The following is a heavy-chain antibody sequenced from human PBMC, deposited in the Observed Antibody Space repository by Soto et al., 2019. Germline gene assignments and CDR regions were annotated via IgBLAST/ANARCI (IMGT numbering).Heavy chain of an antibody. CDR2: IIPIFGTA. V-gene: IGHV1-69*13. Sequence: SVKVSCKASGGTFSSYAISWVRQAPGQGLEWMGGIIPIFGTANYAQKFQGRVTITADESTSTAYMELSSLRSEDTAVYYCVNVAVAGNYFDYWGQGTLVTVSS. J-gene: IGHJ4*02. CDR3: VNVAVAGNYFDY. D-gene: IGHD6-19*01. CDR1: GGTFSSYA.